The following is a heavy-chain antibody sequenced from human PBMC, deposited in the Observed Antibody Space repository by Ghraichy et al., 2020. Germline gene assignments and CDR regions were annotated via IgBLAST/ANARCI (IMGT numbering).Heavy chain of an antibody. J-gene: IGHJ5*02. V-gene: IGHV4-34*01. D-gene: IGHD5-12*01. CDR3: ARGGSGYGVSWFDP. CDR2: INHSGST. CDR1: GGSFSGYY. Sequence: GSLRLSCAVYGGSFSGYYWSWIRQPPGKGLEWIGEINHSGSTNYNPSLKSRVTISVDTSKNQFSLKLSSVTAADTAVYYCARGGSGYGVSWFDPWGQGTLVTVSS.